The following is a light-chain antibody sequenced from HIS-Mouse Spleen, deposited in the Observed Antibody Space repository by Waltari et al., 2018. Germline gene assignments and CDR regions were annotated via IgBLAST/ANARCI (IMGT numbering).Light chain of an antibody. Sequence: QSVLTQPPSVSGAPGQRVTISCTGSSSNIGAGYAVHWYQPLPGTAPKLLIYGNSNRPSGVPDRFSGSKSGTSASLAITGLQAEDEADYYCQSYDSSLSGWVFGGGTKLTVL. CDR1: SSNIGAGYA. CDR2: GNS. V-gene: IGLV1-40*01. J-gene: IGLJ3*02. CDR3: QSYDSSLSGWV.